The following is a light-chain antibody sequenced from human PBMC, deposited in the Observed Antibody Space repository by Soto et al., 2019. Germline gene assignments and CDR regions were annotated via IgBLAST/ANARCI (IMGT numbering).Light chain of an antibody. CDR2: DAS. V-gene: IGKV3-15*01. CDR3: QQYNNWPPWT. J-gene: IGKJ1*01. CDR1: QSVSNN. Sequence: ILMTQSPATLSVSPGERATLPCRASQSVSNNLAWYQQKPGQAPRLLIYDASTRATGIPARFSGSGSGTEFTLTISGLRSEDFAVYYCQQYNNWPPWTFGQGTKVEIK.